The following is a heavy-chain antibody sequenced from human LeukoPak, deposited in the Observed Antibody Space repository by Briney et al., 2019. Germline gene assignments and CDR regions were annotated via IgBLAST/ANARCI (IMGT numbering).Heavy chain of an antibody. CDR1: GDSPSSNLAT. Sequence: SQTLSLTCGLSGDSPSSNLATWDWIRQSPSRGLEWLGRTYYRSKWNNDYALSVRSRISIRPDTSKNQFSLHLNSVIPEDTAVYYCARALGVVFDPWGQGTLVTVSS. CDR2: TYYRSKWNN. D-gene: IGHD2-8*01. J-gene: IGHJ5*02. CDR3: ARALGVVFDP. V-gene: IGHV6-1*01.